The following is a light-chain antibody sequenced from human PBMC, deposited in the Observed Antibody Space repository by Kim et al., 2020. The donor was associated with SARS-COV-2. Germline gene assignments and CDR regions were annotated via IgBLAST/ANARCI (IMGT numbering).Light chain of an antibody. CDR3: NSRDSSGDHVV. CDR1: RLRNYS. V-gene: IGLV3-19*01. J-gene: IGLJ3*02. Sequence: LGQTVRPPCPGGRLRNYSSPWSQQRPGQAPVLVLYGKYNRPSGIPDRFSGSASGNTASLTITGAQAEDEADYYCNSRDSSGDHVVFGGGTQLTVL. CDR2: GKY.